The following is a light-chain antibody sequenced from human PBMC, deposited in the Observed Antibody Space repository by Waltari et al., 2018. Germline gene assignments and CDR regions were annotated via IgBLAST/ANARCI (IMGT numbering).Light chain of an antibody. Sequence: IKLTQSPSSLSASVGDRVTITCRASQCISNYLAWYQQKPGKAPTLLIYAASTLQSGVPSRFSGSGSGTDFTLTISSLQPEDFATYYCQQLNSYQWTFGQGTKVEIK. J-gene: IGKJ1*01. CDR1: QCISNY. V-gene: IGKV1-9*01. CDR2: AAS. CDR3: QQLNSYQWT.